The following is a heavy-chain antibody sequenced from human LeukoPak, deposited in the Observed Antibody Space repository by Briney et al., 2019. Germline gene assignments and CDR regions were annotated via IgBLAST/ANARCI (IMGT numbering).Heavy chain of an antibody. Sequence: ASVKVSCKASRYTLTGYYMHWVRQAPGQGLEWMGWINPNSGGTNYAQKFQGRVTMTRDTSISTAYMELSRLRSDDTAVYYCARRHYYDSSGYSDYWGQGTLVTVSS. V-gene: IGHV1-2*02. CDR3: ARRHYYDSSGYSDY. CDR2: INPNSGGT. CDR1: RYTLTGYY. D-gene: IGHD3-22*01. J-gene: IGHJ4*02.